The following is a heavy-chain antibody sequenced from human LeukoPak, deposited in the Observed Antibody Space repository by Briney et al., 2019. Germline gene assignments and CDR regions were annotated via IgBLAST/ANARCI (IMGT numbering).Heavy chain of an antibody. CDR3: ARVSRVLNPYYYYYYMDV. CDR2: IYYSGST. Sequence: NPSETLSLTCTVSGGSISSSSYYWGWIRQPPGKGLEWIGSIYYSGSTYYNPSLKSRVTISVDTSKNQFSLKLSSVTATDTAVYYCARVSRVLNPYYYYYYMDVWGKGTTVTVSS. CDR1: GGSISSSSYY. V-gene: IGHV4-39*07. D-gene: IGHD3-10*01. J-gene: IGHJ6*03.